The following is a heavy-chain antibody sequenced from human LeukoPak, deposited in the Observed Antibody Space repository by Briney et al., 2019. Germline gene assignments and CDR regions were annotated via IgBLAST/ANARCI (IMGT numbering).Heavy chain of an antibody. CDR3: ARAMATTPYFDY. CDR2: IIPIFGTA. J-gene: IGHJ4*02. Sequence: ASVKVSCKAPGGTFSSYAISWVRQAPGQGLEWMGGIIPIFGTANYAQKFQGRVTITADESTSTAYMELSSLRSEDTAVYYCARAMATTPYFDYWGQGTLVTVSS. CDR1: GGTFSSYA. D-gene: IGHD5-24*01. V-gene: IGHV1-69*13.